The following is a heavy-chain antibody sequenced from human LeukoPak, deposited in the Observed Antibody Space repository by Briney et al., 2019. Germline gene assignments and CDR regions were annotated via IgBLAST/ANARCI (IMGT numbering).Heavy chain of an antibody. D-gene: IGHD2-2*01. J-gene: IGHJ4*02. Sequence: GESLKISCEGSGYSFTNYWIGWVRQMPGKGLEWMEIIYPDDSDTRYSPSFQGQVTISADKSIGTAYLQWSSLKASDTAMYYCAIGGDSSTSCYRCFNYWGQGTLVTVSS. CDR2: IYPDDSDT. CDR1: GYSFTNYW. CDR3: AIGGDSSTSCYRCFNY. V-gene: IGHV5-51*01.